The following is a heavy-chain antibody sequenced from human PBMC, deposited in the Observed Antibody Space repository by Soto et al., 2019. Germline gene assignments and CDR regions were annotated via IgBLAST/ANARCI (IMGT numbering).Heavy chain of an antibody. Sequence: LETLSLTCSVSDDSINSDKYYWGWIRQPPGKGLEWIGSIYYRGNAYYNPSLRTRVTISLDKSKSQFSLRLNSVTAADSAVYFCARLEGLATISYYFDFWGPGALVTVSS. CDR1: DDSINSDKYY. J-gene: IGHJ4*02. CDR2: IYYRGNA. D-gene: IGHD3-9*01. CDR3: ARLEGLATISYYFDF. V-gene: IGHV4-39*01.